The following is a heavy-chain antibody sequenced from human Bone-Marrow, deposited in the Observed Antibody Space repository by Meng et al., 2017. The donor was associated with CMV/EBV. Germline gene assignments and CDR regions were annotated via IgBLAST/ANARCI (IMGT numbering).Heavy chain of an antibody. CDR2: IWYDGSNK. J-gene: IGHJ4*02. CDR3: AKDLEDYYDSSGPPGPFDY. CDR1: GFTFSSYG. Sequence: GESLKISCAASGFTFSSYGMHWVRQAPGKGLEWVAVIWYDGSNKYYADSVKGRFTISRDNSKNTLYLQMNSLRAEDTAVYYCAKDLEDYYDSSGPPGPFDYWGQGTRVTVSS. D-gene: IGHD3-22*01. V-gene: IGHV3-33*06.